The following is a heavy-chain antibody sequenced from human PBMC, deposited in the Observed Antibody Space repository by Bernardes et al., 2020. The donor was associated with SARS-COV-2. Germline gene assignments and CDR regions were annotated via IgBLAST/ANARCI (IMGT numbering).Heavy chain of an antibody. CDR1: GGSISTYY. V-gene: IGHV4-4*07. Sequence: SETLSLTCSVSGGSISTYYWSWIRQPAGKGLEWIGRMSASGSSNHNPSLRSRITMSVDTPQNQISLELSSLTAADTAVYYCAGAGGTSGGGMDGWGQGTTGTVS. CDR3: AGAGGTSGGGMDG. D-gene: IGHD3-10*01. J-gene: IGHJ6*02. CDR2: MSASGSS.